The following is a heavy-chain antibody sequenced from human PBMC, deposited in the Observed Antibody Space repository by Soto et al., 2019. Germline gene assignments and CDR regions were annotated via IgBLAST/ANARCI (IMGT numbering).Heavy chain of an antibody. CDR1: GGSFSGYY. Sequence: SETLSLTCAVYGGSFSGYYWSWIRQPPGKGLEWIGEINHSGSTNYNPSLKSRVTISVDTSKNQFSLKLSSVTAADAAVYYCASSGSPYDAFDIWGQGTMVTVSS. D-gene: IGHD1-26*01. J-gene: IGHJ3*02. CDR3: ASSGSPYDAFDI. CDR2: INHSGST. V-gene: IGHV4-34*01.